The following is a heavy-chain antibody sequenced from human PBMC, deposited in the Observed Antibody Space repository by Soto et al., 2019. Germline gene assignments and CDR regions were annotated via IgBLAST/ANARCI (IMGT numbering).Heavy chain of an antibody. CDR2: INHSGST. V-gene: IGHV4-34*01. J-gene: IGHJ5*02. Sequence: TSETLSLTCAVYGGSFSGYYWSWIRQPPGKGLEWIGEINHSGSTNYNPSLKSRVTISVDTSKNQFSLKLSSVTAADTAVYYCARGVNSYYDFWSGYYGSWFDPWGQGTLVTVYS. CDR3: ARGVNSYYDFWSGYYGSWFDP. D-gene: IGHD3-3*01. CDR1: GGSFSGYY.